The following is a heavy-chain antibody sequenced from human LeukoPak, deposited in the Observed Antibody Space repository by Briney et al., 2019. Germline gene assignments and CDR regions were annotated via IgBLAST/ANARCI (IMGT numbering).Heavy chain of an antibody. D-gene: IGHD2-21*02. CDR2: ISSSSSYI. CDR1: GFTFSSYS. Sequence: GGSLRLSCAASGFTFSSYSMNWARQAPGKGLEWVSSISSSSSYIYYADSVKGRFTISRDNAKNSLYLQMNSLRAEDTAVYYCARSCGGDCYGGDAFDIWGQGTMVTVSS. CDR3: ARSCGGDCYGGDAFDI. J-gene: IGHJ3*02. V-gene: IGHV3-21*01.